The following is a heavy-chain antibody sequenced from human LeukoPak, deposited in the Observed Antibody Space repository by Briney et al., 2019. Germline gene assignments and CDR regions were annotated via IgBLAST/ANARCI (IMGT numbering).Heavy chain of an antibody. CDR3: ARDPRYCSSTSCSGGLDY. J-gene: IGHJ4*02. CDR1: GYTFTGYY. D-gene: IGHD2-2*01. Sequence: ASVKVSCKASGYTFTGYYMHWVRQAPGQGLEWMGWINPNSGGTNHAQKFQGWVTMTRDTSISTAYMELSRLRSDDTAVYYCARDPRYCSSTSCSGGLDYWGQGTLVTVSS. V-gene: IGHV1-2*04. CDR2: INPNSGGT.